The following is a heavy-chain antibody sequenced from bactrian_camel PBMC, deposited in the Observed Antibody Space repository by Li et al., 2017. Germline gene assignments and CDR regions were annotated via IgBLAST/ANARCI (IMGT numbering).Heavy chain of an antibody. CDR2: ISGNGRNT. V-gene: IGHV3S1*01. J-gene: IGHJ6*01. Sequence: VQLVESGGGLAQPGGSLRLSCVASGFTVSRYWMSWVRQAPGKGLEWLSAISGNGRNTYYADSVKGRFTISRDNAKNTLYLQMNSLKLEDTAVYYCAAEYGGSFYEVPDVYGYWGQGTQVTVS. CDR1: GFTVSRYW. CDR3: AAEYGGSFYEVPDVYGY. D-gene: IGHD6*01.